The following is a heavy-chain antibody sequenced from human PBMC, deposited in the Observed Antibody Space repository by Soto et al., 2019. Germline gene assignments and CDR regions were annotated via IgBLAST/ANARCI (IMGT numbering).Heavy chain of an antibody. CDR1: GGSISSSNW. CDR2: IYHSGST. V-gene: IGHV4-4*02. J-gene: IGHJ5*02. CDR3: ARTALGWPRRNNWFDP. Sequence: SETLSLTCAVSGGSISSSNWWSWVRQPPGKELEWIGEIYHSGSTNYNPSLKSRVTISVDTSKNQFSLKLSSVTAADTAVYYCARTALGWPRRNNWFDPWGQGTQVTVSS.